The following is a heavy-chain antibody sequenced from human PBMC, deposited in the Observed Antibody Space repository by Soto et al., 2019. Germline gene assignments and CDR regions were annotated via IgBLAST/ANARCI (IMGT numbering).Heavy chain of an antibody. Sequence: PSETLSLTCAVYGGSFSGYYWSWIRHPPGKGLEWIGEINHSGSTNYNPSLKGRVTISVDTSKNQFSLKLSSVTAADTAVYYCARGGVIVVVPALPGSWLDPRGQGTLVTVPQ. J-gene: IGHJ5*02. CDR1: GGSFSGYY. CDR3: ARGGVIVVVPALPGSWLDP. V-gene: IGHV4-34*01. D-gene: IGHD2-2*01. CDR2: INHSGST.